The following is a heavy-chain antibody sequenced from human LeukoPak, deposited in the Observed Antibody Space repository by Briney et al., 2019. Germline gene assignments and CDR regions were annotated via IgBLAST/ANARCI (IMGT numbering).Heavy chain of an antibody. CDR1: GYTFTSYY. D-gene: IGHD6-19*01. Sequence: GASVKVSCKASGYTFTSYYMHWVRQAPGQGLEWMGIINPSGGSTSYAQKFQGRVTMTRDTSTSTVYMELSSLRSEDTAVYYCARHLGWEAYQLPVAGTSAFDIWGQGTMVTVSS. CDR2: INPSGGST. CDR3: ARHLGWEAYQLPVAGTSAFDI. V-gene: IGHV1-46*01. J-gene: IGHJ3*02.